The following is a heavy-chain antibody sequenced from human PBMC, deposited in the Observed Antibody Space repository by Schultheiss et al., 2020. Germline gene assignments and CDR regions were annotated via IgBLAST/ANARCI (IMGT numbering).Heavy chain of an antibody. Sequence: GGSLRLSCAASGFTFSSYAMHWVRQAPGKGLEWVAVISYDGGDKHSADSVKGRFTISRDNSKNTLSLQMNSLRVEDTAVYYCARVPTPFATEFDYWGQGTLVTVSS. D-gene: IGHD2-15*01. V-gene: IGHV3-30*04. CDR2: ISYDGGDK. CDR1: GFTFSSYA. J-gene: IGHJ4*02. CDR3: ARVPTPFATEFDY.